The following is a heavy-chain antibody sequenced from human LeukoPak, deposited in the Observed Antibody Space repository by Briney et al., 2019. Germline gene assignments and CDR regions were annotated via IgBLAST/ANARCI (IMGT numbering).Heavy chain of an antibody. CDR3: ARGWEYGLGFDY. CDR1: GFPFSSYE. D-gene: IGHD1-26*01. Sequence: GGSLRLSCAASGFPFSSYEMNWVRQAPGKGLEWVSYISSSGRIIYYADSVKGRITISRDNAKNSLYLQMNSLRAEDTAVYYCARGWEYGLGFDYWGQGTLVTVSS. V-gene: IGHV3-48*03. CDR2: ISSSGRII. J-gene: IGHJ4*02.